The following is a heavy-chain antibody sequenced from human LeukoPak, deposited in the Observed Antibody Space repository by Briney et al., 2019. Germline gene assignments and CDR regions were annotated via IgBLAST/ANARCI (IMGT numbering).Heavy chain of an antibody. CDR3: AESFPGITKDY. V-gene: IGHV3-23*01. D-gene: IGHD3-10*01. J-gene: IGHJ4*02. Sequence: GGSLRLSCVASGFTFSTYVMGWVRQVPGKGLEWVSSVSESGVGTYYADSVKGRITISRDNSKDTLSLQMNSLRAEDTAVYYCAESFPGITKDYWGQGTLVTVSS. CDR2: VSESGVGT. CDR1: GFTFSTYV.